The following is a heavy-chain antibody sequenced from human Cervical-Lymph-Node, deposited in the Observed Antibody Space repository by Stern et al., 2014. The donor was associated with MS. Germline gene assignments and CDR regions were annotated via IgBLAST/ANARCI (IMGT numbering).Heavy chain of an antibody. CDR1: GFTFSSYS. V-gene: IGHV3-23*04. J-gene: IGHJ4*02. CDR3: ASPNDYSNYVPFDS. D-gene: IGHD4-11*01. Sequence: VQLVESGGGLVQPGGSLRLSCAASGFTFSSYSMSWVRQAPGKGLEWVSAIRGSSGDTYYADSVKGRFTISRDNSKNTLYLQMNSLRVEDTALYYCASPNDYSNYVPFDSWGQGTLVTVSS. CDR2: IRGSSGDT.